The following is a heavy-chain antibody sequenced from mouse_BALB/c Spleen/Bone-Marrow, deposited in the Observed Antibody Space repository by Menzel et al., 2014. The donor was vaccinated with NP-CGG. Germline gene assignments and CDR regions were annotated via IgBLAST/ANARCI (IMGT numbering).Heavy chain of an antibody. Sequence: EVKLVESGPELVKPGASVKISCNASGYTFTDYNMHWVKQSHGKSLEWIGYIYPYNGGTGYNQKFKSKATLTVDNSSSTAYMELRSLTSEDSAVYYCARLDGYYVAMDYWGQGTSVTVSS. CDR3: ARLDGYYVAMDY. V-gene: IGHV1S29*02. D-gene: IGHD2-3*01. CDR1: GYTFTDYN. CDR2: IYPYNGGT. J-gene: IGHJ4*01.